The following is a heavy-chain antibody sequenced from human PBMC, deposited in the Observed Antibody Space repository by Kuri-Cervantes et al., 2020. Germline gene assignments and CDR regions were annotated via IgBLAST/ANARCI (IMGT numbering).Heavy chain of an antibody. Sequence: GESLKISCAASGFTFSNYGMHWVRQAPGKGLEWISFINTGSNTIYYADSVRGRFTISRDNAKNSLYLQMDSLRAEDTAVYYCARNGYCSSPSCYARYHYYYMDVWGKGTTVTVSS. J-gene: IGHJ6*03. CDR3: ARNGYCSSPSCYARYHYYYMDV. V-gene: IGHV3-48*01. D-gene: IGHD2-2*03. CDR2: INTGSNTI. CDR1: GFTFSNYG.